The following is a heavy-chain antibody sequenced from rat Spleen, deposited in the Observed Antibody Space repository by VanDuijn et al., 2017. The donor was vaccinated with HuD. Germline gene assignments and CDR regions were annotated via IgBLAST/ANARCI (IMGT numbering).Heavy chain of an antibody. J-gene: IGHJ1*01. CDR1: GFTFSNYD. CDR2: IRHDGSST. V-gene: IGHV5-7*01. D-gene: IGHD3-8*01. CDR3: ARLTSTYWYVDF. Sequence: EVQLVESGGGLVQPGRSMKLSCAASGFTFSNYDMAWVRQAPKKGLEWVATIRHDGSSTNYGDSVKGRFTISRDNAKSTLYLQMDSLRFEDTATYYCARLTSTYWYVDFWGPGTKVTVSS.